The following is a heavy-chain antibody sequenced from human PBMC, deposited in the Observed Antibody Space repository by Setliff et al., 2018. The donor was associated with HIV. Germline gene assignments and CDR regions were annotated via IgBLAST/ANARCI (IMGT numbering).Heavy chain of an antibody. V-gene: IGHV3-30*04. CDR2: ISYDGSNK. J-gene: IGHJ4*02. Sequence: GGSLRLSCAASGFTFSSYAMHWVRQAPGKGLEWVAVISYDGSNKYSADSVRGRFTISRDNSKNTLYLQMNSLRAEDTAVYYCATRRMGHFDYWGQGTLVTVSS. CDR1: GFTFSSYA. CDR3: ATRRMGHFDY.